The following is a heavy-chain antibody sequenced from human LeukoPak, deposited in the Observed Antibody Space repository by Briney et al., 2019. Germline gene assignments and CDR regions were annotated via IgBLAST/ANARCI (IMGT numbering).Heavy chain of an antibody. CDR1: GFTFSSYG. CDR2: IRYAGSTK. CDR3: AKEGRPLGTYYYDSSGYYPGYFDY. J-gene: IGHJ4*02. D-gene: IGHD3-22*01. Sequence: EGSLRLSCAASGFTFSSYGMHWVRQAPGKGLEWVAFIRYAGSTKYHADSVKGRFTISRDNSKNTLYLQMNSLRAEDTAVYYCAKEGRPLGTYYYDSSGYYPGYFDYWGQGTLVTVSS. V-gene: IGHV3-30*02.